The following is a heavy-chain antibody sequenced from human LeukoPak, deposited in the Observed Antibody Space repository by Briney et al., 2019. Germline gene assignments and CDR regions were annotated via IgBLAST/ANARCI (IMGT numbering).Heavy chain of an antibody. D-gene: IGHD5-18*01. CDR1: GFTFSNYG. V-gene: IGHV3-48*01. CDR3: ARELAAMVTVYDY. CDR2: ISSSSSTI. J-gene: IGHJ4*02. Sequence: GGSLRLSCAASGFTFSNYGMHWVRQAPGKGLEWVSYISSSSSTIYYADSVKGRFTISRDNAKNSLYLQMNSLRAEDTAVYYCARELAAMVTVYDYWGQGTLVTVSS.